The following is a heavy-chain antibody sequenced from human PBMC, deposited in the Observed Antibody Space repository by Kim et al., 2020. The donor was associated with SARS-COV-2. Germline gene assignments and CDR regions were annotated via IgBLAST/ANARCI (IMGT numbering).Heavy chain of an antibody. CDR2: IRSKANSYAT. Sequence: GGSRRLSCAASGFSFSDSAMHWVRQASGKGLEWVGRIRSKANSYATTYAASVKGRLTISRDDFKNAAYLQMNSLKTEDTAVYYCTRVIGTTLACWDAYD. CDR1: GFSFSDSA. D-gene: IGHD1-1*01. J-gene: IGHJ3*02. V-gene: IGHV3-73*01. CDR3: TRVIGTTLACWDAYD.